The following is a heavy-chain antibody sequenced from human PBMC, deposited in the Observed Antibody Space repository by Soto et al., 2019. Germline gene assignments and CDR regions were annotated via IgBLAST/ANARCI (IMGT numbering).Heavy chain of an antibody. CDR3: ASLRRSGYYYGMDV. CDR2: ISYDGSNK. V-gene: IGHV3-30-3*01. CDR1: GFTFSSYA. Sequence: QVQLVESGGGVVQPGRSLRLSCAASGFTFSSYAMHWVRQAPGKGLEWVAVISYDGSNKYYADSVKGRFTISRDNSKNTLYLQMNSLRAEDTAVYYCASLRRSGYYYGMDVWGQGTTVTVSS. J-gene: IGHJ6*02.